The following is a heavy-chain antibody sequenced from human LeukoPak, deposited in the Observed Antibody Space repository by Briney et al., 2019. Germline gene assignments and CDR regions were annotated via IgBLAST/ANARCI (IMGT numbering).Heavy chain of an antibody. J-gene: IGHJ5*02. Sequence: GGSLRLSCAASGFTFSTYGMHWVRQAPGKGLDWVAFIRYDGSHQFYADSVKGRFTISRDNSKNMLYLEMNRLRAEDTALYSCAKDIHGYVSGSYDNWFDPWGQGTLVIVSS. CDR1: GFTFSTYG. V-gene: IGHV3-30*02. D-gene: IGHD3-10*01. CDR3: AKDIHGYVSGSYDNWFDP. CDR2: IRYDGSHQ.